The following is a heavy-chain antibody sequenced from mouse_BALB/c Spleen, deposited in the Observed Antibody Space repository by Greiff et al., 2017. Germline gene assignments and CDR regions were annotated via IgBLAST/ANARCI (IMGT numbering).Heavy chain of an antibody. CDR3: ARGGGPSTANLWTWFAY. V-gene: IGHV1S81*02. CDR1: GYTFTSYW. D-gene: IGHD6-1*01. Sequence: QVQLQQSGAELVKPGASVKLSCKASGYTFTSYWMHWVKQRPGQGLEWIGEINPSNGRTNYNEKFKSKATLTVDKSSSTAYMQLSSLTSEDSAVYYCARGGGPSTANLWTWFAYWGQGTLVTVSA. CDR2: INPSNGRT. J-gene: IGHJ3*01.